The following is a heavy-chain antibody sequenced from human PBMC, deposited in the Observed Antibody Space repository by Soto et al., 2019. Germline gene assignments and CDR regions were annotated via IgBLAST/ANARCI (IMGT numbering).Heavy chain of an antibody. V-gene: IGHV1-69*01. CDR2: IIPIFGTA. CDR1: GGTFRSYA. Sequence: QVQLVQSGAEVKKPGSSVKVSCKASGGTFRSYAISWVRRAPGQGLEWMGGIIPIFGTANYAQKFQGRVTITADESTSTAYMERSSLRSENTDVYYCARVNYYDSSGYYWGFRFDPWGQGTLVTVSS. D-gene: IGHD3-22*01. J-gene: IGHJ5*02. CDR3: ARVNYYDSSGYYWGFRFDP.